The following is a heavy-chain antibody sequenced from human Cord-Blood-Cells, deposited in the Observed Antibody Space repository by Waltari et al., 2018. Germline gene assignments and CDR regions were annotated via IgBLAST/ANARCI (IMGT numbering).Heavy chain of an antibody. CDR2: INPNSGGT. V-gene: IGHV1-2*04. D-gene: IGHD6-6*01. Sequence: QVQLVQSGAEVKKPGASVKVSCKASGYTFTGYSMHWVRQAPGQGLEWMGWINPNSGGTNYEQKFQGWVTMTRNTSISTAYMELSRLRSDDTAVYYCARGDSPAEYSFDYWGQGTLVTVSS. J-gene: IGHJ4*02. CDR3: ARGDSPAEYSFDY. CDR1: GYTFTGYS.